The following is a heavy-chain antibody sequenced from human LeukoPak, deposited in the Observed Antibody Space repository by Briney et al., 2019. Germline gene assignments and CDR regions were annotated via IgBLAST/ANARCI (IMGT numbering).Heavy chain of an antibody. CDR3: ARGGYDILTGYGRFDY. J-gene: IGHJ4*02. Sequence: ASVKVSCKASGYTFTSYGISWVRQAPGQGLEWMGWISAYNGNTNYAQKLQGRVTTTTDTSTSTAYMELRSLRSDDTAVYYCARGGYDILTGYGRFDYWGQGTLVTVSS. CDR1: GYTFTSYG. D-gene: IGHD3-9*01. V-gene: IGHV1-18*01. CDR2: ISAYNGNT.